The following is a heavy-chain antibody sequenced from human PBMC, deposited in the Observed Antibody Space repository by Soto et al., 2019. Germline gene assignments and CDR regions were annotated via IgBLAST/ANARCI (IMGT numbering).Heavy chain of an antibody. Sequence: GGSLRLSCAASGFTFSGFWMHWVRQAPGKGLVWVSRASPDGTSTSYADSVKGRFTISRDNAKNTLYMQMNGLRVEDTAVYYCTRPGPGDYFLLDPWGQGTLVTVYS. CDR2: ASPDGTST. CDR1: GFTFSGFW. V-gene: IGHV3-74*01. CDR3: TRPGPGDYFLLDP. D-gene: IGHD4-17*01. J-gene: IGHJ5*02.